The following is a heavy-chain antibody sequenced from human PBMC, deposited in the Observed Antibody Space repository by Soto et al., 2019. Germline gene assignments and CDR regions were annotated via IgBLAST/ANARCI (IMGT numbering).Heavy chain of an antibody. CDR2: ISLYSDGT. CDR3: AREWRGYCSGGSCYSRWFDP. V-gene: IGHV1-18*01. D-gene: IGHD2-15*01. Sequence: ASVKVSCKTSGYTFSNYGITWVRQAPGQPLEWLGWISLYSDGTNYAQKLQGRVTMTTDTSTSTAYMELRSLRSDDTAVYYCAREWRGYCSGGSCYSRWFDPWGQGTLVTVSS. CDR1: GYTFSNYG. J-gene: IGHJ5*02.